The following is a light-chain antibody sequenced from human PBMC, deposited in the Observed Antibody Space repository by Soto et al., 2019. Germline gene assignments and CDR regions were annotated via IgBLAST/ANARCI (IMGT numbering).Light chain of an antibody. J-gene: IGKJ1*01. CDR3: QKYNSAPWT. CDR2: GTS. CDR1: ENIFSY. Sequence: DIQMTQSPSSLSASVGDRVTITCRASENIFSYVNWYQQKSGHAPKLLIFGTSSLHSGVPSRFSGSGSGTDFTLTISSLQPEDVATYYCQKYNSAPWTFGQGTKVDIK. V-gene: IGKV1-27*01.